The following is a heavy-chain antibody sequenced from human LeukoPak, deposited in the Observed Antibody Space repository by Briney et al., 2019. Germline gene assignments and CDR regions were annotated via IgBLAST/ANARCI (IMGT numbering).Heavy chain of an antibody. CDR2: IKQDGSEK. Sequence: HPGGSLRLSCAVSGFTFSNYWMTWVRQTPGKGLEWVASIKQDGSEKYYVDSVKGRFTISRDNAKNSLYLQMNSLRAEDTAVYYCASRKYGGSPLPLDYWGQGTLVTVSS. V-gene: IGHV3-7*01. CDR1: GFTFSNYW. D-gene: IGHD4-23*01. J-gene: IGHJ4*02. CDR3: ASRKYGGSPLPLDY.